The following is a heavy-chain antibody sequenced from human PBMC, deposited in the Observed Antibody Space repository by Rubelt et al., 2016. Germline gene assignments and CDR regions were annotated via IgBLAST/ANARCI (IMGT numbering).Heavy chain of an antibody. D-gene: IGHD3-10*01. CDR2: ITSKADSYAT. CDR3: TRLAYYGSGSRGVDGMDV. Sequence: EVQLVESGGGLVEPGGSLRLSCAASGFTFSNVWMYWVRQAPGKGLEWVGRITSKADSYATAYGASVKGRFTISRDDSKNTAYLQMNSLKTEDTALYYCTRLAYYGSGSRGVDGMDVWGQGTTVTVSS. CDR1: GFTFSNVW. J-gene: IGHJ6*02. V-gene: IGHV3-73*01.